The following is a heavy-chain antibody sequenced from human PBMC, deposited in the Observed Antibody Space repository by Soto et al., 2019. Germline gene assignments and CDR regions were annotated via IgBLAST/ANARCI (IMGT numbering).Heavy chain of an antibody. D-gene: IGHD2-15*01. J-gene: IGHJ5*02. CDR3: ATLPPRIEVTALPIPS. CDR1: GGSVSSTNW. Sequence: SETLSLTCAVSGGSVSSTNWWSWVRQSPGKGLEWIGDIYHIGSTNYNPSLRGRVTISVDKSNNQFSLTLKYVTAADTAVYYCATLPPRIEVTALPIPSWGQGTLVTLSS. CDR2: IYHIGST. V-gene: IGHV4-4*02.